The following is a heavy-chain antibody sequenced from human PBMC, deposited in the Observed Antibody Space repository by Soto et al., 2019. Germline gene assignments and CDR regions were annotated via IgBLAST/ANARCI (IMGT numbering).Heavy chain of an antibody. D-gene: IGHD1-1*01. V-gene: IGHV1-18*01. J-gene: IGHJ4*02. Sequence: QVHLVQSGAEVKKPGASVKVSCKGSGYAFTTYGITWVRQAPGQGLEWMGWISAHNGNTNYAQKLQGRVTVTRDTSPSTAYMELRSLRSDDTAVYYFARGRYGDYCRQGALVPVSS. CDR3: ARGRYGDY. CDR2: ISAHNGNT. CDR1: GYAFTTYG.